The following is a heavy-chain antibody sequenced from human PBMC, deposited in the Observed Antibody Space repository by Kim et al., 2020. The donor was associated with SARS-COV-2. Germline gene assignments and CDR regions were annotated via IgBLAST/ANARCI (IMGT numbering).Heavy chain of an antibody. D-gene: IGHD2-2*01. CDR1: GGTFSSYA. J-gene: IGHJ6*02. Sequence: SVKVSCKASGGTFSSYAISWVRQAPGQGLEWMGGIIPIFGTANYAQKFQGRVTITADESTSTAYMELSSLRSEDTAVYYCARVLVPAAMWSFMDGLYYYYGMDVWGQGTTVTVSS. CDR3: ARVLVPAAMWSFMDGLYYYYGMDV. V-gene: IGHV1-69*13. CDR2: IIPIFGTA.